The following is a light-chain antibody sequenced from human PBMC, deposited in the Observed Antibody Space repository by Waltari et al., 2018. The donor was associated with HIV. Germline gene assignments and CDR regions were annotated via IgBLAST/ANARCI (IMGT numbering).Light chain of an antibody. CDR1: EDVDTY. V-gene: IGKV1-39*01. CDR2: GAS. J-gene: IGKJ2*01. Sequence: DITLPHSPSSLSASVGDRVTIVCRASEDVDTYLNWYRQKAGEAPELLIFGASSLQSGVPSRFFGSGSGTDFTLAITSLQPEDFATYFCQQSYSGRLYTFGQGT. CDR3: QQSYSGRLYT.